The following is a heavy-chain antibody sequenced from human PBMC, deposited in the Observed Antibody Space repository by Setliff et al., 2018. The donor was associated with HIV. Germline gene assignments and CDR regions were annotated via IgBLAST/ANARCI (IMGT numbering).Heavy chain of an antibody. CDR3: TRDRGRPDSFDI. V-gene: IGHV3-74*01. CDR2: INSDGSGT. Sequence: GGSLRLSCAASGYNFGVYWMHWVRQVPGKGLVWVSHINSDGSGTKYADSVKGRFTMSRDNAKNTLYLQMNSLRAEDTALYFCTRDRGRPDSFDIWSQGTMVTVS. CDR1: GYNFGVYW. J-gene: IGHJ3*02. D-gene: IGHD1-26*01.